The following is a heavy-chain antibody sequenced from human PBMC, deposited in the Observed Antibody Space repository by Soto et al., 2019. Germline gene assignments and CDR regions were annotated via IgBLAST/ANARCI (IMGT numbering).Heavy chain of an antibody. CDR1: GASISSTSSGDW. CDR3: AKMVGATLVDY. J-gene: IGHJ4*02. D-gene: IGHD1-26*01. Sequence: QVQLQESGPGLVKPSGTLSLTCTVSGASISSTSSGDWWSWVRQPPGKGLEWIGEIHHSGSTNYNPSRKSRVTMSVDKSKNQFSLRLSSVTAADTAVYYCAKMVGATLVDYWGQGTLVTVSS. CDR2: IHHSGST. V-gene: IGHV4-4*02.